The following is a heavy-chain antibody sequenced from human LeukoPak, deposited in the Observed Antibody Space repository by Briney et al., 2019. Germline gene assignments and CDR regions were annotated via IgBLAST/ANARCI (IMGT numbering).Heavy chain of an antibody. CDR1: GLTFSSSW. CDR3: AKDSEAAGYSSSSVSYYYYGMDV. Sequence: GGSLRLSCAVSGLTFSSSWMDWVRQAPGKGLEWVAVISYDGSNNYYADSVKGRFTISRDNSKNTLYLQMNSLRAEDTAVYYCAKDSEAAGYSSSSVSYYYYGMDVWGQGTTVTVSS. D-gene: IGHD6-6*01. CDR2: ISYDGSNN. V-gene: IGHV3-30*18. J-gene: IGHJ6*02.